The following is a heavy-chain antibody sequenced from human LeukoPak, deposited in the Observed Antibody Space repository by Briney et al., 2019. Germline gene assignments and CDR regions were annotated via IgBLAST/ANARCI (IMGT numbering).Heavy chain of an antibody. CDR1: GFTVSSYA. D-gene: IGHD6-13*01. Sequence: GGSLRLSCAASGFTVSSYAMHWVRQVPGKGLEWVAVILSDGSKKYYADSVKGRFTISRDNSKNTLYLQMNSLRAEDTAAYYCAKGIGAAGPFDYWGQGTLVTVSS. CDR3: AKGIGAAGPFDY. J-gene: IGHJ4*02. CDR2: ILSDGSKK. V-gene: IGHV3-30-3*01.